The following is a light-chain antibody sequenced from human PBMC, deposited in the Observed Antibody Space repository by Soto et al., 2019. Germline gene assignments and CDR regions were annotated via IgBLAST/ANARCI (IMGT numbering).Light chain of an antibody. CDR2: AAS. CDR1: QGIIDY. Sequence: DIQMTQSPSSLSASVGDRVTITCRASQGIIDYLAWYQQKPGQAPQLLIYAASTLQSGVPSRLSGSESATYFTLTIIGLQPEDFGTYYCQKYNSAPQTFGQGTKVEIK. CDR3: QKYNSAPQT. V-gene: IGKV1-27*01. J-gene: IGKJ1*01.